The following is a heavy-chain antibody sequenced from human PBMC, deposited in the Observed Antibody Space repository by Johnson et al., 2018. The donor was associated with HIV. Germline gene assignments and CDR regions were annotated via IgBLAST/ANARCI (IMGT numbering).Heavy chain of an antibody. Sequence: QVQLVESGGGLVKPGGSLRLSCAASGFTFSNAWMSWVRQAPGKGLEWVSYISSTGTTIYYADSVKGRFTISRDNAMKSLYLQINSLRAEDTAVYYCARNRPVSYGYRGAFEFWGQGTMVTVSS. D-gene: IGHD5-18*01. CDR1: GFTFSNAW. J-gene: IGHJ3*01. CDR3: ARNRPVSYGYRGAFEF. V-gene: IGHV3-11*04. CDR2: ISSTGTTI.